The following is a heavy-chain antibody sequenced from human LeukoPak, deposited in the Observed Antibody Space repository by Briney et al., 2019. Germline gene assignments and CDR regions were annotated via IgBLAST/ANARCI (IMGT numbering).Heavy chain of an antibody. Sequence: SGGSLRLSCAASGFTFSSYEMNWVRQAPGKGLEWVSYISSSGSTIYYADSVKGRFTISRDNAKNSLYLQMNSLRAEDTAVYYCARDRADCTNGVCSVRFDYWGQGTLVTVSS. CDR1: GFTFSSYE. CDR3: ARDRADCTNGVCSVRFDY. CDR2: ISSSGSTI. V-gene: IGHV3-48*03. J-gene: IGHJ4*02. D-gene: IGHD2-8*01.